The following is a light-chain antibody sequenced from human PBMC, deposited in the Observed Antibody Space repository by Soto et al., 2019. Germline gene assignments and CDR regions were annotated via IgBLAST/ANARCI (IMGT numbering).Light chain of an antibody. CDR1: SSDIGGYNY. CDR3: SSYRSSIIPVV. V-gene: IGLV2-14*01. Sequence: QSVLTQPASVSGSPGQSITISCTGTSSDIGGYNYVSWYQQHPGKAPKLMIYGVSNRPSGVSGRFFGSKSGNTASLTISGLPPEDEADYYCSSYRSSIIPVVFGGGTKLTVL. CDR2: GVS. J-gene: IGLJ2*01.